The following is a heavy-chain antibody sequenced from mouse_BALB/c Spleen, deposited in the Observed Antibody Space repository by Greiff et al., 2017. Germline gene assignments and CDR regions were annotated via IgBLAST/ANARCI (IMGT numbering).Heavy chain of an antibody. CDR1: GFTFSSYA. CDR3: ARGLGDYRYGFAY. CDR2: ISSGGST. D-gene: IGHD2-14*01. J-gene: IGHJ3*01. Sequence: EVQGVESGGGLVKPGGSLKLSCAASGFTFSSYAMSWVRQTPEKRLEWVASISSGGSTYYPDSVKGRFTISRDNARNILYLQMSSLRSEDTAMYYCARGLGDYRYGFAYWGQGTLVTVSA. V-gene: IGHV5-6-5*01.